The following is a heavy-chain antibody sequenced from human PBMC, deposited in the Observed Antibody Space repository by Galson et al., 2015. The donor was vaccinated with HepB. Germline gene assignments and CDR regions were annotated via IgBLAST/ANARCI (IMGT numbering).Heavy chain of an antibody. CDR3: ISSCWGAPNY. J-gene: IGHJ4*02. CDR1: GFTFSNSW. Sequence: SLRLSCAASGFTFSNSWMHWVRQTPGKGLVWVSRINTDGRSATYADSVKGRFTISRDNAKNTLYLQMNSLRAEDTAVYYCISSCWGAPNYWGQGTLVTVSS. D-gene: IGHD3-16*01. CDR2: INTDGRSA. V-gene: IGHV3-74*01.